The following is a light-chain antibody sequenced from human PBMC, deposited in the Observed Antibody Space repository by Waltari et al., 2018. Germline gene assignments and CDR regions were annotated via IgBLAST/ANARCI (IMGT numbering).Light chain of an antibody. J-gene: IGKJ5*01. CDR2: GAS. CDR1: QSVSSN. Sequence: EIVLTQSPATLSVSPGERATLSCRASQSVSSNLAWYQQKPGQPPRLLISGASTRAAGIPARFSGSGSAKEFTLTISSLQSEDFAVYYCHQYNNWPPITFGQGTRLEIK. V-gene: IGKV3-15*01. CDR3: HQYNNWPPIT.